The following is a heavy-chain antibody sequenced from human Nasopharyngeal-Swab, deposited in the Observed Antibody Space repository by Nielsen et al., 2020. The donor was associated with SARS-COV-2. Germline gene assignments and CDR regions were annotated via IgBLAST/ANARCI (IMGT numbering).Heavy chain of an antibody. D-gene: IGHD3-16*01. V-gene: IGHV3-7*04. Sequence: GGSLRLSCAASGFTFTNPYMTWVRQAPGKGLEWVANIKQDGGEKFYVDSVKGRFRVPRDNAQNSVYLQMDRLRVEDTAVYYCAREADLMGYDDGFDIWGRGTVVTVSS. J-gene: IGHJ3*02. CDR3: AREADLMGYDDGFDI. CDR2: IKQDGGEK. CDR1: GFTFTNPY.